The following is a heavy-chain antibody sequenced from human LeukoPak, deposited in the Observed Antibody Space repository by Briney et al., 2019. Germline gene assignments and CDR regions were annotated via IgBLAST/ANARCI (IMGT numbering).Heavy chain of an antibody. Sequence: GGSLRLSCAASGFTFSDHYMDWVRQAPGKGLEWVCRTRNKANSYTTEYAASVKGRFSISRDDSKNSVYLQMNSLKTEDTAVYYCARVAVAAVAGKQYYGMDVWGQGTTVTVSS. J-gene: IGHJ6*02. CDR3: ARVAVAAVAGKQYYGMDV. V-gene: IGHV3-72*01. CDR1: GFTFSDHY. CDR2: TRNKANSYTT. D-gene: IGHD6-19*01.